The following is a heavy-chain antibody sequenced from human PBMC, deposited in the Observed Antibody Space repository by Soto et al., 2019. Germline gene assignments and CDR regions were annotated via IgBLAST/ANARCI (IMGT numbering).Heavy chain of an antibody. CDR1: GYSFPSYG. Sequence: QVQLVQSGAEVKKPGASVKVSCKASGYSFPSYGISWVRQAPGQGLEWMGWISAYNGNTNYAQKLQGRVTMTTDTSTSTAYMEPRSLRSDDTAVYYCARDRGAYGMDVWGQGTTVTVSS. J-gene: IGHJ6*02. CDR2: ISAYNGNT. V-gene: IGHV1-18*01. CDR3: ARDRGAYGMDV.